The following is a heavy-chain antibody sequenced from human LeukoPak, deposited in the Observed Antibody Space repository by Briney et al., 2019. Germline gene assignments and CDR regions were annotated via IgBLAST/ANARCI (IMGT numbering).Heavy chain of an antibody. V-gene: IGHV3-66*02. J-gene: IGHJ4*02. CDR2: IYSGGST. D-gene: IGHD3-3*01. CDR1: GFTVSSNY. Sequence: PWGSLRLSCAASGFTVSSNYMSWVRQAPGKGLEWVSVIYSGGSTYYADSVKGRFTISRDNSKNKLYLQMNSLRAEDTAVSYCARGDGNYDFWSGYYTGFDYWGQGTLVTVSS. CDR3: ARGDGNYDFWSGYYTGFDY.